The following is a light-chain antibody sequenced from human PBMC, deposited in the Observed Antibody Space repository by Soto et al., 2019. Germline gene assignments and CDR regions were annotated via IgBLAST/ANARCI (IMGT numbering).Light chain of an antibody. CDR1: NSDVGGYKL. J-gene: IGLJ1*01. Sequence: QSALTQPRSVSGSPGQSVTISCTGTNSDVGGYKLVSWYQQHPGKAPSLIIYEVSDRPSGFPDRFSGSKSGNTASLTISGLQAEDEADYYCCSYAGTYSFVFGSGTKLTVL. V-gene: IGLV2-11*01. CDR3: CSYAGTYSFV. CDR2: EVS.